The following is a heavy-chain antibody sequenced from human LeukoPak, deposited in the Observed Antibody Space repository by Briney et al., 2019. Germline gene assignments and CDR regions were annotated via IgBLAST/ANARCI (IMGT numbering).Heavy chain of an antibody. V-gene: IGHV3-48*04. J-gene: IGHJ3*02. Sequence: GGSLRLSCAASGFTFSSYSMNWVRQAPGKGLEWVSYISSSSSTIYYADSVKGRFTISRDNAKNSLYLQMNSLRAEDTAVYYCARDVARSSSYPDAFDIWGQGTTVTVSS. CDR3: ARDVARSSSYPDAFDI. D-gene: IGHD6-13*01. CDR2: ISSSSSTI. CDR1: GFTFSSYS.